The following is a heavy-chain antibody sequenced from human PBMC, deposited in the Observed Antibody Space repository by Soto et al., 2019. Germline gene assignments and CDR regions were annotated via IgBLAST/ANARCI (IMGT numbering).Heavy chain of an antibody. V-gene: IGHV3-66*01. CDR1: GFIVNNIF. Sequence: EVQLMESGGGLVQPGGSLRLSCAASGFIVNNIFMTWVRQAPGKGLEWLSTISSDDNTYYADSLKGRFTISRDSSKNTLYLKKHILRAEDTAVYHWARDILGGSYDFPHGGQGTLVTVSS. CDR3: ARDILGGSYDFPH. CDR2: ISSDDNT. J-gene: IGHJ1*01. D-gene: IGHD3-3*01.